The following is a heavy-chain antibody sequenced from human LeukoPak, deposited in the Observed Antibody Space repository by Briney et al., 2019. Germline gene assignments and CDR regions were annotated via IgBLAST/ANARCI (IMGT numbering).Heavy chain of an antibody. CDR3: ARHYYDSSGRTSPFDY. D-gene: IGHD3-22*01. Sequence: KPSETLSLTCTVSGGSIRSSSYYWGWIRQPPGKGLEWIGSIYYSGSTYYNPSLKSRVTISVDTSKNQFSLKLSSVTAADTAVYYCARHYYDSSGRTSPFDYWGQGTLVTVSS. J-gene: IGHJ4*02. CDR2: IYYSGST. CDR1: GGSIRSSSYY. V-gene: IGHV4-39*01.